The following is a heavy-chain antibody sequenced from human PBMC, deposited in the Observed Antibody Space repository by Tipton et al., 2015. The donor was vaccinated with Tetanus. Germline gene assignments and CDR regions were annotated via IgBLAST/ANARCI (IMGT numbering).Heavy chain of an antibody. CDR1: GGSISRGDYS. Sequence: TLSLTCVVSGGSISRGDYSWSWIRQPPGKGLEWLAYISNSGRTNSNYSLKSRITISQDKSKNQFSLRLTSVTAADTAVYYCARANYDFPKKGPFDSWGPGSLVIVSS. CDR2: ISNSGRT. V-gene: IGHV4-61*08. D-gene: IGHD3-3*01. CDR3: ARANYDFPKKGPFDS. J-gene: IGHJ4*02.